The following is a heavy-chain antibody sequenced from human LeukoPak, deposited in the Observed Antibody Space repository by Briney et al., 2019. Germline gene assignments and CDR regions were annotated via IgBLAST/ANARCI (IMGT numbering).Heavy chain of an antibody. CDR1: GFTFSGYW. V-gene: IGHV3-7*01. CDR2: IKQDGSQT. CDR3: AKGVSLYYYYGMDV. J-gene: IGHJ6*02. Sequence: PGGSLRLSCAASGFTFSGYWMSWVRQAPRKGLEWVANIKQDGSQTYYVDSVKGRFTISRDNAKNSLYLQMNSLRAGDTAVYYCAKGVSLYYYYGMDVWGQGTTVTVSS.